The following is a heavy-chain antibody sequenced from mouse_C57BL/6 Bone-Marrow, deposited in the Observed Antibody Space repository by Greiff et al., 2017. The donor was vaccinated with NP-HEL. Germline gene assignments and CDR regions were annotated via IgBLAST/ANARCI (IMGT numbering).Heavy chain of an antibody. CDR1: GFTFSSYA. V-gene: IGHV5-4*01. CDR2: ISDGGSYT. Sequence: EVMLVESGGGLVKPGGSLKLSCAASGFTFSSYAMSWVRQTPEKRLEWVATISDGGSYTYYPDNVKGRFTISRDNAKNNLYLQMSHLKSEDTAMYYCARDCYYYGSSYYFDYWGQGTTLTVSS. D-gene: IGHD1-1*01. CDR3: ARDCYYYGSSYYFDY. J-gene: IGHJ2*01.